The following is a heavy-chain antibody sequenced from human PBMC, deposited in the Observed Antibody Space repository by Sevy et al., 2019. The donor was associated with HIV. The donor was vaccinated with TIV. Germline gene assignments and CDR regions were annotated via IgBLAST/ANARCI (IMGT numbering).Heavy chain of an antibody. CDR1: GFTFSSYA. V-gene: IGHV3-23*01. Sequence: GGSLRLSCAASGFTFSSYAMSWVRQAPGKGLEWVSAISCSGGSTYYADSVKGRFTISRDNSKNTLYLQMNSLRAEDTAVYYCAKVSSGAGSNFDYWGQGTLVTVSS. CDR2: ISCSGGST. D-gene: IGHD6-19*01. J-gene: IGHJ4*02. CDR3: AKVSSGAGSNFDY.